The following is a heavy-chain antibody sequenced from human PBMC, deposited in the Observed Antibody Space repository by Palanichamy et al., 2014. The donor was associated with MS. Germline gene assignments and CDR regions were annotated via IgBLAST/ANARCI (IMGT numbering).Heavy chain of an antibody. CDR2: ISSGGGST. J-gene: IGHJ4*02. CDR1: GFTFSDYV. CDR3: VKGLFYFDY. Sequence: EVQVLESGGGLVQPGGSLRLSCVASGFTFSDYVMSWVRQTPGKGLEWVSGISSGGGSTYYADSVKGRFTISRDNSKNTLYLQVSGLRPEDTAVYYCVKGLFYFDYWGQGTLVTVSS. V-gene: IGHV3-23*01.